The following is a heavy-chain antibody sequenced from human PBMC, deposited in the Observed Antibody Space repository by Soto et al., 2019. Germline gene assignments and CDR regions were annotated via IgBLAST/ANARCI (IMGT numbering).Heavy chain of an antibody. D-gene: IGHD3-16*01. CDR3: ARDDYKGGGNNWFDP. CDR1: GGSITNYY. Sequence: SETLSLTCTVSGGSITNYYWCWIRQPAGKGLEWIGRIYTKERTNYNLSFRNRVTMSVDTSKNQFSLKLDAVTAADTAVYYCARDDYKGGGNNWFDPWGQGTLVTVSS. CDR2: IYTKERT. V-gene: IGHV4-4*07. J-gene: IGHJ5*02.